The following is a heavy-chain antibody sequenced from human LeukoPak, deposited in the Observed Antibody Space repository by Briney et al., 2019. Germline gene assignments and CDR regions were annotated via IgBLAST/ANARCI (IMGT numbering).Heavy chain of an antibody. CDR3: ARGNRQYTSSWSSLAFDI. J-gene: IGHJ3*02. D-gene: IGHD6-13*01. CDR2: INPISGYT. CDR1: GYTFTSYD. V-gene: IGHV1-8*01. Sequence: ASVKVSCKASGYTFTSYDINWVRQATGQGLEWMGWINPISGYTGYAQKFQDRVTMTGDTSKSTAYMELSSLRSEDAAVYYCARGNRQYTSSWSSLAFDIWGQGTMVTVSS.